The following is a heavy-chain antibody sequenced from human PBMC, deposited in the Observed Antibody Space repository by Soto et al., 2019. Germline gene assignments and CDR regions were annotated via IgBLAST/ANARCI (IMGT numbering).Heavy chain of an antibody. D-gene: IGHD1-26*01. CDR2: IYTSGTT. Sequence: SETLSLTCTVSGGSINGYYWTWIRQPAGKGLEWIGRIYTSGTTSYNPSLKSRVTMSLDTSKNQFSLRLTSVTAADTAVYYCARDSVGISSPGVYWGWGTLVTVSS. CDR3: ARDSVGISSPGVY. J-gene: IGHJ4*02. V-gene: IGHV4-4*07. CDR1: GGSINGYY.